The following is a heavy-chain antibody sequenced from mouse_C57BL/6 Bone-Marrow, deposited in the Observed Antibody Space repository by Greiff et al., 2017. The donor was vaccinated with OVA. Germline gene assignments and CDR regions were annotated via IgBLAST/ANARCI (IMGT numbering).Heavy chain of an antibody. V-gene: IGHV5-4*01. CDR3: AREVWYYGSSYDFAY. CDR1: GFTFSSYA. J-gene: IGHJ3*01. CDR2: ISDGGSYT. Sequence: EVMLVESGGGLVKPGGSLKLSCAASGFTFSSYAMSWVRQTPEQRLEWVATISDGGSYTYYPDNVQGRFTISRDNAKNTLYLQMSHLKSEDTAMYYCAREVWYYGSSYDFAYWGQGTLVTVSA. D-gene: IGHD1-1*01.